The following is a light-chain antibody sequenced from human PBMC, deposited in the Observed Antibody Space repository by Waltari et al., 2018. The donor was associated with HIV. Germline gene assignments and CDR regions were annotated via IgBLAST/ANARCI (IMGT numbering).Light chain of an antibody. J-gene: IGLJ2*01. CDR3: SSYTSTNTMI. CDR1: SSDVGDYDF. CDR2: EVS. V-gene: IGLV2-14*01. Sequence: QSALTQPASVSASPGQSITISCTGTSSDVGDYDFVPWYQQESGKVPKLIIYEVSHRPSGVSSRFSGSKSGITASLIISDLRADDEADYYCSSYTSTNTMIFGGGTRLTVL.